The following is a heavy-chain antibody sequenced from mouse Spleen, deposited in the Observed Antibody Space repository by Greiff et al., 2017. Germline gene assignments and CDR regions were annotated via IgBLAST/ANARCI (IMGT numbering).Heavy chain of an antibody. J-gene: IGHJ2*01. D-gene: IGHD1-1*01. CDR1: GFTFSSYA. CDR3: ARGYYGSRGTFFDY. Sequence: EVKLEESGGGLVQPGGSLKLSCAASGFTFSSYAMSWVRQTPEKRLEWVATISSGGGNTYYPDSVKGRFTISRDNAKNTLYLQMSSLKSEDTAMYYCARGYYGSRGTFFDYWGQGTTLTVSS. V-gene: IGHV5-9*04. CDR2: ISSGGGNT.